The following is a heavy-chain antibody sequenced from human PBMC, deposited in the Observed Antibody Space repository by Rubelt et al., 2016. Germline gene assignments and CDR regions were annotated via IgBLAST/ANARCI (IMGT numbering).Heavy chain of an antibody. V-gene: IGHV4-34*10. D-gene: IGHD1-26*01. Sequence: QEPLHESGPGLVKPSVTLSLTCAVYVGSFSGYYWSWIGQPPRKGLEWVGKINHSGSTNYNPSLNRRVTNTVDTSKIQSSLELMSVTAADAAVYYGGSLVPPLRNAFDIWGQGTMVTVSS. CDR3: GSLVPPLRNAFDI. CDR1: VGSFSGYY. CDR2: INHSGST. J-gene: IGHJ3*02.